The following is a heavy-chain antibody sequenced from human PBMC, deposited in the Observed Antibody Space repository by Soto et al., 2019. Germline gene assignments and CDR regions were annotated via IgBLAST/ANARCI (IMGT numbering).Heavy chain of an antibody. D-gene: IGHD1-26*01. CDR2: MKRNSGNT. V-gene: IGHV1-8*01. Sequence: QVQLVQSGAEVKKTGASVKVSCKASGYTFTSDDINWVRQATGQGLEWMGWMKRNSGNTGYAQKFQGRVTMTRNTSISTAYMELSSMRSEDTAVYYCARVEEWETKGGNDYWGQGPLVTVSS. J-gene: IGHJ4*02. CDR1: GYTFTSDD. CDR3: ARVEEWETKGGNDY.